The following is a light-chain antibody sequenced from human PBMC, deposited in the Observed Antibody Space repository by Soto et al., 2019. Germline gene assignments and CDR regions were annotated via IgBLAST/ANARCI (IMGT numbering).Light chain of an antibody. V-gene: IGLV1-44*01. CDR1: SSNIGSNT. Sequence: QPVLTKPPSASGTPGQRVTLSCSGSSSNIGSNTVNWYQQLPGTSPKLLIYSNNQRPSGVPDRFSGSKSGTSASLAISGLQSEDDADYYCAAWDDSLNGYVFGTGTKVTVL. CDR2: SNN. CDR3: AAWDDSLNGYV. J-gene: IGLJ1*01.